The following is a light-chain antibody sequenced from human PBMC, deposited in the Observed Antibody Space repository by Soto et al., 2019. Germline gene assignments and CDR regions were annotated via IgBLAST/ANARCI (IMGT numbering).Light chain of an antibody. Sequence: EIVLTQSPGTLSLSPGERATLSCRARQSVSSNYLAWYQQKPGQAPRLLIYGASSRATGIPDRFSGSGSGTDFTLTISRLEPEDFAVYYCQQDGSSPTFGQGTKVEIK. CDR1: QSVSSNY. J-gene: IGKJ1*01. CDR2: GAS. CDR3: QQDGSSPT. V-gene: IGKV3-20*01.